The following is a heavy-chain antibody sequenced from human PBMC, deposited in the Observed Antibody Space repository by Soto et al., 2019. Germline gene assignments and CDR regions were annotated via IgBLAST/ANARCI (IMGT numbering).Heavy chain of an antibody. D-gene: IGHD2-2*01. Sequence: AGGSLRLSCAASGFTFSSYSMNWVRQAPGKGLEWVSSISSSSSTIYYADSMKGRFTISRDNAKNSLYLQMNSLRAEDTAVYYCARDSAMPDWFDPWGQGTLVTVSS. J-gene: IGHJ5*02. CDR1: GFTFSSYS. V-gene: IGHV3-48*01. CDR2: ISSSSSTI. CDR3: ARDSAMPDWFDP.